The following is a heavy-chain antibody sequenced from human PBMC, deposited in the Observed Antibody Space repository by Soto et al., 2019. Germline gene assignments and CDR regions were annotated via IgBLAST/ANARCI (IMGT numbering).Heavy chain of an antibody. J-gene: IGHJ6*02. CDR2: IIPIFGTA. CDR3: AREIISVKGYCSSTSCSASRYGMDV. D-gene: IGHD2-2*01. CDR1: GGTFSSYA. Sequence: SVKVSCKASGGTFSSYAISWVRQAPGQGLEWMGGIIPIFGTANYAQKFQGRVTITADESTSTAYMELSSLRSEDTAVYYCAREIISVKGYCSSTSCSASRYGMDVWGQGTTVTVSS. V-gene: IGHV1-69*13.